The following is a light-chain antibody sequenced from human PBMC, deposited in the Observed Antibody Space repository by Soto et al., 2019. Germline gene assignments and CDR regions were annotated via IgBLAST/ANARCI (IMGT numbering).Light chain of an antibody. CDR3: QQYGSSPRT. J-gene: IGKJ1*01. CDR2: DVS. Sequence: EIVLTQSPATLSLSPGERGTLSCRASESVTDYLAWYQQKPGQAPRLLVYDVSNRATGIPARFSGGGSGTDFTLTISNVEPEDFAVYCCQQYGSSPRTFGQGTKVDIK. V-gene: IGKV3-11*01. CDR1: ESVTDY.